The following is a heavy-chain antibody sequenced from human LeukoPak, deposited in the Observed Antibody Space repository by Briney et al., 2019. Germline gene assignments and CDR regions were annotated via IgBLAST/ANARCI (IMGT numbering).Heavy chain of an antibody. D-gene: IGHD2/OR15-2a*01. V-gene: IGHV3-30-3*01. CDR3: AKGESKDYLNYFDYLNYFDH. J-gene: IGHJ4*02. Sequence: GSLRLSCAASGFTFSSYAMHWVRQAPGKGLEWVAVISFDGSNKYYADSVKGRFTISRDNSKNTLYLQMNILRAEDTAIYYCAKGESKDYLNYFDYLNYFDHWGQGALVTVS. CDR2: ISFDGSNK. CDR1: GFTFSSYA.